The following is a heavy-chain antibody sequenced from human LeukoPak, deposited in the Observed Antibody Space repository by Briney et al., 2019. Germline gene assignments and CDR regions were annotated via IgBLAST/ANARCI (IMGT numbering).Heavy chain of an antibody. CDR2: ISYDGSNK. V-gene: IGHV3-30*18. Sequence: GGSLRLSCAASGFTFSSYGMHWVRQAPGKGLEWVAVISYDGSNKYYADSVKGRFTISRDNSKNTLYLQMNSLRAEDTAVYYCAKDGGSGSVDYWGQGTLVTVSS. D-gene: IGHD6-19*01. J-gene: IGHJ4*02. CDR1: GFTFSSYG. CDR3: AKDGGSGSVDY.